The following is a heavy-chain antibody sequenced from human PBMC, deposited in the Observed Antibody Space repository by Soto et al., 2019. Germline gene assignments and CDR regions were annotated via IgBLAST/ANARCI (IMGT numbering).Heavy chain of an antibody. CDR2: ISSNGGST. D-gene: IGHD3-3*01. CDR1: GFTFSSYA. J-gene: IGHJ4*02. Sequence: GGSLRLSCSASGFTFSSYAMHWVRQAPGKGLEYVSAISSNGGSTYYADSVKGRFTISRDNSKNTLYLQMSSLRAEDTAVYYCVKDLEYYDFWRGLFDFCGQGTLVTGSS. CDR3: VKDLEYYDFWRGLFDF. V-gene: IGHV3-64D*08.